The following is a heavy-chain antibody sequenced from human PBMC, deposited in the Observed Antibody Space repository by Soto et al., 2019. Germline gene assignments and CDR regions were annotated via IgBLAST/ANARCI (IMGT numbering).Heavy chain of an antibody. V-gene: IGHV1-18*04. CDR2: ISVYSGKT. Sequence: ASVKVSCKASGYTFSSYGITWVRQAPGQGLEWMGWISVYSGKTSYAQKLQDRVTMSTDTSTSTAYMELRSLRSDDTAFYYCARSAMAGDYYYYGMDDWGRGTTVTVSS. CDR1: GYTFSSYG. CDR3: ARSAMAGDYYYYGMDD. D-gene: IGHD6-19*01. J-gene: IGHJ6*02.